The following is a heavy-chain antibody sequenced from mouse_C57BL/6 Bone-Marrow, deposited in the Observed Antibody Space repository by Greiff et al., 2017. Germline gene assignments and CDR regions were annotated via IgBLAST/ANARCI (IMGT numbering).Heavy chain of an antibody. CDR1: GYSFTDYN. J-gene: IGHJ4*01. D-gene: IGHD2-4*01. CDR2: INPNYGTT. V-gene: IGHV1-39*01. CDR3: ARGYDYDYAMDY. Sequence: EVKLVESGPELVQPGASVKISCKASGYSFTDYNMNWVKQSNGKSLEWIGVINPNYGTTSYNQKFKGKATLTVDQSSSTAYMQLNSLTSEDSAVYYCARGYDYDYAMDYWGQGTSVTVSS.